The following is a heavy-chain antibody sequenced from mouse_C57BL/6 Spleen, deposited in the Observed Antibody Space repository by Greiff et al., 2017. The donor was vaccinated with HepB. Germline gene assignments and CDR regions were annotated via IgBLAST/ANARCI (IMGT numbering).Heavy chain of an antibody. J-gene: IGHJ3*01. Sequence: QVQLQQPGAELVKPGASVKLSCKASGYTFTSYWMQWVKQRPGQGLEWIGEIDPSDSYTNYNQKFKGKATLTVDTSSSTAYMQLRSLTSEDSAVYYCARSTTGSSFAYWGQGTLVTVSA. CDR1: GYTFTSYW. CDR2: IDPSDSYT. D-gene: IGHD4-1*02. V-gene: IGHV1-50*01. CDR3: ARSTTGSSFAY.